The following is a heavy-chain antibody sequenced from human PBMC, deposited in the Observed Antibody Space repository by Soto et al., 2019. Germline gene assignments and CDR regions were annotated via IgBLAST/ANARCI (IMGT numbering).Heavy chain of an antibody. CDR3: ARAIGPTLFYY. D-gene: IGHD1-26*01. Sequence: EVQLVESGGGLVQPGGSLRLSCSASGFTFSSYDMHWVRQGPGKGLEWVSAIGTAGDTNYAGSVKGRFTISRENAKNSLYLQMNSLRAGDTAIYFCARAIGPTLFYYCGQGNLVTVSS. CDR1: GFTFSSYD. CDR2: IGTAGDT. V-gene: IGHV3-13*04. J-gene: IGHJ4*02.